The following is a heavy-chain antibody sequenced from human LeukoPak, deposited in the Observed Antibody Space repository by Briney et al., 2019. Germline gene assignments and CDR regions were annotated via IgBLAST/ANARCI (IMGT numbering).Heavy chain of an antibody. Sequence: GGSLRLSCAASRFTFSDYYMSWVRQAPGKGLEWVSYISSSGSTIYYADSVKGRFTISRDNAKNSLYLQMNSLRAEDTAVYYCARDHPQDAFDIWGQGTMVTVSS. CDR3: ARDHPQDAFDI. CDR2: ISSSGSTI. CDR1: RFTFSDYY. J-gene: IGHJ3*02. V-gene: IGHV3-11*04.